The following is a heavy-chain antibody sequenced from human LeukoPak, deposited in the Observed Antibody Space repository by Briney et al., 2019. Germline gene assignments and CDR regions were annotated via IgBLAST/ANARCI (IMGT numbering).Heavy chain of an antibody. V-gene: IGHV3-23*01. CDR2: ISGSGGST. CDR1: GFTFSSYA. CDR3: AITTYSSSFGGYDY. D-gene: IGHD6-6*01. J-gene: IGHJ4*02. Sequence: GGSLRLSWAASGFTFSSYAMSWVRQAPGKGLEWDSAISGSGGSTYYADSVKGRFTISRDNSKNTLYLQMNSLRAEDTAVYYCAITTYSSSFGGYDYWGQGTLVTVSS.